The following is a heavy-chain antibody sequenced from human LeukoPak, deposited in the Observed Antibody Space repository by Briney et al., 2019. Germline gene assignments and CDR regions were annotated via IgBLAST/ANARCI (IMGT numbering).Heavy chain of an antibody. CDR2: ISSAGAST. CDR1: GFQFDNYA. Sequence: GGSLRLSCAASGFQFDNYAMSWVRQTPRKGLEWVSTISSAGASTYYADSVKGRFTISRDNFKNTLYLQMDSLGAEDTALYFCAKDGSTEQTGSFDYWGQGTLVTVSS. V-gene: IGHV3-23*01. J-gene: IGHJ4*02. CDR3: AKDGSTEQTGSFDY. D-gene: IGHD1-14*01.